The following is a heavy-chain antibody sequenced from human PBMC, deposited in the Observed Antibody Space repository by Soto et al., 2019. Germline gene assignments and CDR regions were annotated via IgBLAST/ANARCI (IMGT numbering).Heavy chain of an antibody. CDR3: ARERTSKGGMDV. CDR1: GFTFSNDW. J-gene: IGHJ6*02. V-gene: IGHV3-74*03. CDR2: IISDGSRV. Sequence: PGGSLSLSCAASGFTFSNDWMNWVRQGPGKGLEWVSRIISDGSRVTYADSVKGRFTISRDNAKNTLYLQMHSLRAEDTAVYYCARERTSKGGMDVWGQGTTVTVSS.